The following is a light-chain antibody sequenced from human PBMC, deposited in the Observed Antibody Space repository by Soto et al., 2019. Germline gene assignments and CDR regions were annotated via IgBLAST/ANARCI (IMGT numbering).Light chain of an antibody. Sequence: AIQLTHSPSSLSASVVDRVTITFRASQGISSALAWYQQKPGKAPKLLISHASSLESGVPSRFSGSGSGTEFTLTISSLQPDDFATYYCQHYNSYSEAFGQGTKVDI. V-gene: IGKV1-13*02. J-gene: IGKJ1*01. CDR1: QGISSA. CDR3: QHYNSYSEA. CDR2: HAS.